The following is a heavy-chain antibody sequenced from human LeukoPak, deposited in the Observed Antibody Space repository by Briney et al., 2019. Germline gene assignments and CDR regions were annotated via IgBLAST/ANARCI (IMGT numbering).Heavy chain of an antibody. V-gene: IGHV3-23*01. CDR3: AKSKVVGATTDY. CDR2: ISGSGGST. D-gene: IGHD1-26*01. Sequence: GESLRLSCAASGFTFSSYAMSWVRQAPGQGLEWVSAISGSGGSTYYADSVKGRFTISRDNSKNTLYLQMNSLRAEDTAVYYCAKSKVVGATTDYWGQGTLVTVSS. J-gene: IGHJ4*02. CDR1: GFTFSSYA.